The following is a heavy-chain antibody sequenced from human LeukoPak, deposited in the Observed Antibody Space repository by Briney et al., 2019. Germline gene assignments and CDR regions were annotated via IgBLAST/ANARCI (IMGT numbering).Heavy chain of an antibody. J-gene: IGHJ3*02. CDR3: AKEGRAFDI. CDR2: ISWNSGSI. CDR1: GFTFDDYA. Sequence: GGSLRLSCAASGFTFDDYAMHWVRQAPGKGLEWVSGISWNSGSIGYADSVKGRFTISRDNAKNSLYLQMNSLRAEDTASYYCAKEGRAFDIWGQGTMVTVSS. V-gene: IGHV3-9*01.